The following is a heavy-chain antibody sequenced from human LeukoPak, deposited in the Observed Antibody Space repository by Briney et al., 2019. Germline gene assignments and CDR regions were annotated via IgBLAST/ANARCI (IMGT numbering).Heavy chain of an antibody. CDR2: IYPGDSDT. CDR3: ARLRGYYYYYMDV. J-gene: IGHJ6*03. Sequence: GESLKISCKGSEYSFTSYWIGWVRQMPGKGLEWMGIIYPGDSDTRYSPSFQGQVTISADKSVSTAYLQWSSLKASDTAMYYCARLRGYYYYYMDVWGKGTTVTVSS. V-gene: IGHV5-51*01. CDR1: EYSFTSYW.